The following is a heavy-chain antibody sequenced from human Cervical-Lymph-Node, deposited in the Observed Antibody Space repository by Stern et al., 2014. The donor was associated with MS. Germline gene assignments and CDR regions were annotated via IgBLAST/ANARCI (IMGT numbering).Heavy chain of an antibody. J-gene: IGHJ4*02. CDR2: IYPGDSET. CDR3: ARQTTAWASDV. D-gene: IGHD1-14*01. V-gene: IGHV5-51*01. CDR1: GFKFSIYW. Sequence: EVQLVESVAELIRPGESLKISCKGSGFKFSIYWIAWVRQMPGKGLEWMGIIYPGDSETRYSPSFQGQVIMSADKSTSTAYLQWSSLNASDTAMYFCARQTTAWASDVWGQGTLVTVSS.